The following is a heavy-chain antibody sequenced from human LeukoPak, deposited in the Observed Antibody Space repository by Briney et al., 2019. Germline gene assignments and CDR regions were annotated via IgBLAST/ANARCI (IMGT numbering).Heavy chain of an antibody. CDR3: TIIPLAATLDWSDP. D-gene: IGHD6-19*01. CDR2: TNPSSGGT. CDR1: VYTFTGYY. J-gene: IGHJ5*02. Sequence: ASVKVSCMASVYTFTGYYIHWVRQAPGQGLEWMGWTNPSSGGTNFSQKFQSRVTMTRDTAISTAYMELSRLTSDDTAVYYCTIIPLAATLDWSDPWGQGTLVTVSS. V-gene: IGHV1-2*02.